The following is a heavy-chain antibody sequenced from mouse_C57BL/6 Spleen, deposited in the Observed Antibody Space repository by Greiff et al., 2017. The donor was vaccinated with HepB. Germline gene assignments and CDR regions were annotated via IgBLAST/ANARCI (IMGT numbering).Heavy chain of an antibody. D-gene: IGHD3-2*02. V-gene: IGHV1-7*01. CDR2: INPSSGYT. CDR1: GYTFTSYW. J-gene: IGHJ3*01. CDR3: ARDSSGYGGFAY. Sequence: QVQLKQSGAELAKPGASVKLSCKASGYTFTSYWMHWVKQRPGQGLEWIGYINPSSGYTKYNQKFKDKATLTADKSSSTAYMQLSSLTSEDSAVYYCARDSSGYGGFAYWGQGTLVTVSA.